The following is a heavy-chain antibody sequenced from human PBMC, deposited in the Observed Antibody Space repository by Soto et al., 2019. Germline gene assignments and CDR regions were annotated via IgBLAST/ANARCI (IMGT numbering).Heavy chain of an antibody. CDR3: ARVFPDCWVEPGVVRGYLDT. CDR2: IIPIFGTT. D-gene: IGHD3-3*01. Sequence: QVQLVQSGAEVKEPGSAVKVSCKAPADSFSSYGISWVRQAPGQGLEWMGGIIPIFGTTNYAEKFRGSVTITAHDSTYTAYMQLSSRRSEDTALYYCARVFPDCWVEPGVVRGYLDTWGRGTLVTVSS. V-gene: IGHV1-69*01. J-gene: IGHJ4*02. CDR1: ADSFSSYG.